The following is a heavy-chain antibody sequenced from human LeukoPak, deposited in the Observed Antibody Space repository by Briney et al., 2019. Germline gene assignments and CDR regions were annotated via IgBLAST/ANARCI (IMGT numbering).Heavy chain of an antibody. CDR2: IYYSGNT. D-gene: IGHD2-2*02. Sequence: SETLSLTCTVSGGSISSGSYYWGWIRQPPGKGLEWIGTIYYSGNTYYNPSLRSRVTISVDTSKNQFSLKLSSVTAADTAVYYCARLWYCGITSCYTFDYWGQGTLVTVSS. CDR1: GGSISSGSYY. J-gene: IGHJ4*02. CDR3: ARLWYCGITSCYTFDY. V-gene: IGHV4-39*01.